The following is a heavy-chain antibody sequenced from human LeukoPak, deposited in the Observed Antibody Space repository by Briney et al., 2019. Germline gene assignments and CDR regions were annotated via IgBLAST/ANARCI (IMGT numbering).Heavy chain of an antibody. CDR2: IYYSGST. CDR3: ARTNFDWWYFHY. J-gene: IGHJ4*02. V-gene: IGHV4-59*01. Sequence: SETLSLTCTVAGGSISSYYWSWIRQPPGKGLEWIGYIYYSGSTNYNPSLKTRVTISVDTSKNQFSLKLSSVTAADTAVYYCARTNFDWWYFHYWGQGPLVTVSS. D-gene: IGHD3-9*01. CDR1: GGSISSYY.